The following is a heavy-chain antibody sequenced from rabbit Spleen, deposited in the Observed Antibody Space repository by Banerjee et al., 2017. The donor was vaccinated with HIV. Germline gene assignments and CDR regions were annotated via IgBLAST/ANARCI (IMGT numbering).Heavy chain of an antibody. CDR3: ARDLAGVIGWNFNL. J-gene: IGHJ4*01. D-gene: IGHD4-1*01. V-gene: IGHV1S45*01. Sequence: QQQLVESGGGLVKPGASLTLTCKASGFSFNDDYVMCWVRQSPGKGLKWIACIYTWSNRPVYASWAKGRFTMSKTPSTTVTLQMTSLTGADTATYFCARDLAGVIGWNFNLWGQGTLVTVS. CDR1: GFSFNDDYV. CDR2: IYTWSNRP.